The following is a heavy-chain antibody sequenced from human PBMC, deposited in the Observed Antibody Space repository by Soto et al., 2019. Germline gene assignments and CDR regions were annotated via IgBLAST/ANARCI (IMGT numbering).Heavy chain of an antibody. CDR1: GFIFSNYW. CDR2: ITTDGSST. J-gene: IGHJ6*02. V-gene: IGHV3-74*01. Sequence: EVQLVESGEGLVQPGGSLRLSCAASGFIFSNYWMHWVHQAPGKGLVWVSRITTDGSSTTYADSVKGRFTISRDNAKNTLYLQMNSLRDEDTAVYYCASGPSYYYGMDVWGQGTTVTVSS. CDR3: ASGPSYYYGMDV.